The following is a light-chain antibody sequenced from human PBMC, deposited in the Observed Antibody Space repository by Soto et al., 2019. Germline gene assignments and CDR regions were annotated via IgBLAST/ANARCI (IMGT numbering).Light chain of an antibody. Sequence: QSALTQPPSASGSPGQSVTISCTGTSSDVGGYNFVSWYQQHPGKAPKLMIYEVSERPSGVPDRFSGSKSGNPASLTVSGLQAEDEADYSSSSYAGSNIVVFGGGTKLTVL. V-gene: IGLV2-8*01. CDR2: EVS. J-gene: IGLJ2*01. CDR3: SSYAGSNIVV. CDR1: SSDVGGYNF.